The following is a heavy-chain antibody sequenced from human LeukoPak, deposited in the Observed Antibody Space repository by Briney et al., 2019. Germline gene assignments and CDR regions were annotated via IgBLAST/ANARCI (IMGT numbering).Heavy chain of an antibody. CDR3: VRGSVAAYTSPFDY. CDR2: VNRDGRSV. D-gene: IGHD6-19*01. V-gene: IGHV3-74*01. CDR1: GFTFSNQW. Sequence: GESLPLAYGASGFTFSNQWMHCVRQPPGKGRVWVSLVNRDGRSVNYAASVKGRFTISRDNAKNTLYLQMTSLRVEDTAVYYCVRGSVAAYTSPFDYWGQGTLVTVSS. J-gene: IGHJ4*02.